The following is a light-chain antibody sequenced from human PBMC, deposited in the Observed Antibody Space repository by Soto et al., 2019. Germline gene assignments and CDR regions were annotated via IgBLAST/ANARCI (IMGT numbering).Light chain of an antibody. J-gene: IGLJ2*01. CDR1: SSSIGNNY. CDR3: ATWDSSLRVEI. Sequence: QSVLTQPPSVSAAPGQKVTISCSGSSSSIGNNYVSWYQQFPGTAPKLLLYENDKRPSGIPDRFSGSKSGTSGTLDITGLQTGDEADYYCATWDSSLRVEIFGGGTKVTVL. CDR2: END. V-gene: IGLV1-51*02.